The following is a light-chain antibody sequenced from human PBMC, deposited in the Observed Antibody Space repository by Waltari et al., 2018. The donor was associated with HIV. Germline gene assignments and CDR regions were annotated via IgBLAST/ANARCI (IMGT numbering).Light chain of an antibody. Sequence: SVLTQPPSASGTPGQRVTISCSGSTSNIGSNYVFWYQHLPGSAPKLLIHRNNQRPSGVPGRFYGTTSGTSASLAIVGVRSDDEADYYCVAWDDSLRGVVFGGGTKVAAL. CDR1: TSNIGSNY. CDR3: VAWDDSLRGVV. J-gene: IGLJ2*01. V-gene: IGLV1-47*01. CDR2: RNN.